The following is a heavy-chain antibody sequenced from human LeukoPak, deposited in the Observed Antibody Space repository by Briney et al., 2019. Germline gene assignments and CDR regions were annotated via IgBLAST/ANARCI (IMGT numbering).Heavy chain of an antibody. CDR2: ISSNGGST. V-gene: IGHV3-64*04. J-gene: IGHJ4*02. CDR3: AGYGSSWFGRHDY. CDR1: GFTFSSYA. Sequence: GGSLRLSCGASGFTFSSYAMHWVRQAPGKGLEYVSAISSNGGSTYYADSVKGRFTISRDNSKNTLYLQMNSLRAEDTAVYYCAGYGSSWFGRHDYWGQGTLVTVSS. D-gene: IGHD6-13*01.